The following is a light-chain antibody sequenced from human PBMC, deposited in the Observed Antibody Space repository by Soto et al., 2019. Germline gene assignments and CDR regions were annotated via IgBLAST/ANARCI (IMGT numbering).Light chain of an antibody. CDR3: QKYSSVPV. CDR1: QDIRNF. J-gene: IGKJ3*01. V-gene: IGKV1-27*01. Sequence: DIQMTQSPPSLSASVGDRVTITCRASQDIRNFVAWYQQKPGKAPKLLIYAASTLQSGVPSRFSSSGSGTDFTLTGNSLQPEDVSTYSCQKYSSVPVFGPGTKVEIK. CDR2: AAS.